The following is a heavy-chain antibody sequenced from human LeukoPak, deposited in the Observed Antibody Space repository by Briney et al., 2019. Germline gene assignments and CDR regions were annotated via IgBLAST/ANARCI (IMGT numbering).Heavy chain of an antibody. CDR1: GYTFTSYG. D-gene: IGHD4-17*01. CDR3: ARKDRTVTPNYDMDV. J-gene: IGHJ6*02. V-gene: IGHV1-18*01. Sequence: GASVKVSCKASGYTFTSYGISWVRQAPGQGLEWMGWISAYNGNTNYAQKLQGRVTMTTDKSTSTAYMELSSLRPEDTAVYYCARKDRTVTPNYDMDVWGQGTTVTVSS. CDR2: ISAYNGNT.